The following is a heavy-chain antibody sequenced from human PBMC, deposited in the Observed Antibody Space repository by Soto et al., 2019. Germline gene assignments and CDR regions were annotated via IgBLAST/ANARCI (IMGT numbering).Heavy chain of an antibody. Sequence: LSLTCTVSGGSISSGGYYWSWIRQHPGKGLEWIGYIYYSGSTYYNPSLKSRVTISVDTSKNQFSLKLSSVTAADTAVYYCARVRIAAAGRVDYWGQGTLVTVSS. CDR1: GGSISSGGYY. V-gene: IGHV4-31*03. D-gene: IGHD6-13*01. J-gene: IGHJ4*02. CDR2: IYYSGST. CDR3: ARVRIAAAGRVDY.